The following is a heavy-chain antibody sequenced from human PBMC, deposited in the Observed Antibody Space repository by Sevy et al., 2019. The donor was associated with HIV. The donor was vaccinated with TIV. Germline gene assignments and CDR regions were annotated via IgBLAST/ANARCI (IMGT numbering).Heavy chain of an antibody. J-gene: IGHJ5*02. Sequence: SETLSLTCAVSGYSISSGYYWGWIRQPPGKGLEWIGSIYHSGSTYYNPSLKSRVTISVDTSKNQFSLKLSSVTAADTAEYYCARIYDFWSGYYTGNWFDPWGQGTLVTVSS. D-gene: IGHD3-3*01. CDR2: IYHSGST. V-gene: IGHV4-38-2*01. CDR1: GYSISSGYY. CDR3: ARIYDFWSGYYTGNWFDP.